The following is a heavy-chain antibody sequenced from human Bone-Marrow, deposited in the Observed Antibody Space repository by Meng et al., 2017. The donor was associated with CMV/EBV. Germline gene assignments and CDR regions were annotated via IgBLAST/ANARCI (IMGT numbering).Heavy chain of an antibody. D-gene: IGHD4-23*01. CDR1: GFSFSNYG. Sequence: GESLKISCAASGFSFSNYGIHWVRQAPGKGMEWVAVIWSDGTKNYYADSVKGRFTISRDNLKNIIYLQMNNLGAEDTALYHCARDWSGGNSGFHDYWGQGTLVTVSS. J-gene: IGHJ4*02. CDR2: IWSDGTKN. CDR3: ARDWSGGNSGFHDY. V-gene: IGHV3-33*01.